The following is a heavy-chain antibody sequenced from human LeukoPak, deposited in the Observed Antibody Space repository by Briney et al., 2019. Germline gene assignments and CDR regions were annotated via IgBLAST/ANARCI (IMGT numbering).Heavy chain of an antibody. Sequence: ASVKVSCKASGYTFTGYYMHWVRQAPGQGLEWMGWINPNSGGTNYAQKFQGRVTMTRDTSISTAYMELSRLRSADTAVYYCARELSYYDSSGYPRGVDPWDQGTLVTVSS. D-gene: IGHD3-22*01. J-gene: IGHJ5*02. CDR2: INPNSGGT. CDR1: GYTFTGYY. V-gene: IGHV1-2*02. CDR3: ARELSYYDSSGYPRGVDP.